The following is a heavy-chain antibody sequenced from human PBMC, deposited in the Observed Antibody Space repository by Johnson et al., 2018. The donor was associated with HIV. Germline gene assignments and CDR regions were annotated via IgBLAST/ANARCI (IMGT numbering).Heavy chain of an antibody. D-gene: IGHD3-10*01. CDR2: IYSSGST. Sequence: LQWVSVIYSSGSTSYADSVNARFTISRDNSKNTLYLQINSLRDKGNSYYGSGNDAFDIWGRGTIVTVSS. V-gene: IGHV3-66*03. CDR3: GNDAFDI. J-gene: IGHJ3*02.